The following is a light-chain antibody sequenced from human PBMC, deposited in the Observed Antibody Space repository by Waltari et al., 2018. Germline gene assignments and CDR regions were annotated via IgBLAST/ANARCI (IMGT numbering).Light chain of an antibody. J-gene: IGKJ1*01. CDR1: QTISTW. CDR3: QQSNSYPWT. CDR2: KAS. V-gene: IGKV1-5*03. Sequence: DMQMTQSPSTLSASVGDTVPITCRASQTISTWVAWYQQKPGKAPKLLFYKASSLQSAVPSRFSGSGSGTEFTLTISSLQPDDFAIYFCQQSNSYPWTFGHGTKVEIK.